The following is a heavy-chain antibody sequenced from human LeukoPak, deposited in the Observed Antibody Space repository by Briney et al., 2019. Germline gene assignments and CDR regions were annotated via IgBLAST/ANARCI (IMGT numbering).Heavy chain of an antibody. CDR3: ARVSHGDTEFDY. D-gene: IGHD4-17*01. V-gene: IGHV1-18*01. J-gene: IGHJ4*02. Sequence: ASVKVSCKASGYTFTSYGISWVRQAPGQGLEWMGWISAYNGNTNYAQKLQGRVTMTTDTSTSTACMELRSLRSDDTAVYYCARVSHGDTEFDYWGQGTLVTVSS. CDR1: GYTFTSYG. CDR2: ISAYNGNT.